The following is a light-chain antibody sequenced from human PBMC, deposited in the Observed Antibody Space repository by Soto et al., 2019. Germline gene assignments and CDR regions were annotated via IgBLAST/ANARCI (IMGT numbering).Light chain of an antibody. J-gene: IGLJ3*02. CDR1: SSDVGSYNL. V-gene: IGLV2-23*01. Sequence: QSALTQPASVSGSPGQSITISCTGTSSDVGSYNLVSWYQQHPGKAPKLMIYEGSKRPSGVPGRFSGSKSANTASLTISGLQAEDEADYYCCSYAGSTTWVFGGGTQLTVL. CDR2: EGS. CDR3: CSYAGSTTWV.